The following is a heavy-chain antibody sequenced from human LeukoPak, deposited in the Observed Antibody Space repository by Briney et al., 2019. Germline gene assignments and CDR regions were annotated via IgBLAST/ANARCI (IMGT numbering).Heavy chain of an antibody. CDR1: GGIISSNNHY. V-gene: IGHV4-39*07. CDR3: SRGRVEWELSSNYFVP. D-gene: IGHD4-11*01. CDR2: IYYSGST. Sequence: SETLSLTCTVAGGIISSNNHYWGWIRQPPGKGLEWIGNIYYSGSTTYNPSLKSRVTISIATSKNQFSLKLSSVTSADTAVYYCSRGRVEWELSSNYFVPWGQGTLVTVSS. J-gene: IGHJ5*02.